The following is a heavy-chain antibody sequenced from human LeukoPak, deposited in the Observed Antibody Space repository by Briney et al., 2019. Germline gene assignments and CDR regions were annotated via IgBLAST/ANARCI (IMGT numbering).Heavy chain of an antibody. J-gene: IGHJ4*02. Sequence: PGGSLRLSCAASGFTFSTSGMHWVRQAPGKGLEWVAFIRYDGSNKYYADSVKGRFTISRDNSKNMLYLQMNSLRAEDTAVYYCAKVRWDNSGWYYLDNWGQGTLVTVSS. D-gene: IGHD6-19*01. V-gene: IGHV3-30*02. CDR2: IRYDGSNK. CDR3: AKVRWDNSGWYYLDN. CDR1: GFTFSTSG.